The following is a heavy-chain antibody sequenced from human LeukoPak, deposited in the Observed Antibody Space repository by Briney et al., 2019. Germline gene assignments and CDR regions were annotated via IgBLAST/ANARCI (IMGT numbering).Heavy chain of an antibody. CDR1: GGSLSSSSYS. CDR3: ARHKEGFLVRGIITKKERAYNWFDP. D-gene: IGHD3-10*01. CDR2: IYYSGST. Sequence: SETLSLTCSVSGGSLSSSSYSWGWVRQPPGKWLEWLARIYYSGSTYYNPSLKSRVTISVNTSKNQFSLKLSSLTATDTAVYYCARHKEGFLVRGIITKKERAYNWFDPWGQGTLVTVSS. V-gene: IGHV4-39*01. J-gene: IGHJ5*02.